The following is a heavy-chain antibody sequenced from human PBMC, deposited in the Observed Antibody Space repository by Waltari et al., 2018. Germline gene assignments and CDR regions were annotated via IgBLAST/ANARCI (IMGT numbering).Heavy chain of an antibody. D-gene: IGHD6-13*01. V-gene: IGHV4-59*11. CDR1: GGSISSHY. CDR3: AADLGYSSSWYSDYYYYGMDV. J-gene: IGHJ6*02. Sequence: QVQLQESGPGLVKPSETLSLTCTVSGGSISSHYWSWIRQPPGKGLEWIGYIYYSGSTNYNPSLKSRVTISVDTSKNQFSLKLSSVTAADTAVYYCAADLGYSSSWYSDYYYYGMDVWGQGTTVTVSS. CDR2: IYYSGST.